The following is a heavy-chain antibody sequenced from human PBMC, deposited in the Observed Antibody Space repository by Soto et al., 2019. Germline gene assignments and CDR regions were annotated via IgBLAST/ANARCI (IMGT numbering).Heavy chain of an antibody. CDR1: GFSFSVFA. D-gene: IGHD3-16*01. CDR2: ISGSGGST. V-gene: IGHV3-23*01. J-gene: IGHJ3*01. Sequence: EVDLLESGGGLAQPGGSRRLSCAASGFSFSVFAMSWVRQAPGMGLEWVSRISGSGGSTYYADSVKGRFTISRDNSKNMLYLQMNSLRGEDTAVYYCAKDWSGGAFDVWGQGTMVIVSS. CDR3: AKDWSGGAFDV.